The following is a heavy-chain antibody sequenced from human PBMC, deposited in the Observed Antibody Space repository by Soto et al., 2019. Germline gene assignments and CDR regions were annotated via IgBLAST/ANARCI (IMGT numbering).Heavy chain of an antibody. CDR3: ARRRGGFGGGWTTPYFDY. CDR2: IYWDDDK. CDR1: GFSLNTGGGG. V-gene: IGHV2-5*02. J-gene: IGHJ4*02. D-gene: IGHD6-19*01. Sequence: QITLKESGPTVVKPTQTLTLTCSLSGFSLNTGGGGVGWIRQPPGKALEWLAVIYWDDDKSWNPSLRDRLTINRDASDDQVVLTVTNMDPVDTGTYYCARRRGGFGGGWTTPYFDYWGQGTLVTGSS.